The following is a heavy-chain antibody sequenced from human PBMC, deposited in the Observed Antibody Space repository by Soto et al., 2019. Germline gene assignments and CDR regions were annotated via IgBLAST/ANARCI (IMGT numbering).Heavy chain of an antibody. Sequence: GGSLRLSCAASGFTFSNAWMNWVRQAPGKGLEWVGRIKSKTDGGTTDYAAPVKGRFTISRDDSKNTLYLQMNSLKTEDTAVYYCTTVHPTYYDYVWGSYRRLDYWGQGTLVTVSS. CDR2: IKSKTDGGTT. CDR1: GFTFSNAW. V-gene: IGHV3-15*07. J-gene: IGHJ4*02. D-gene: IGHD3-16*02. CDR3: TTVHPTYYDYVWGSYRRLDY.